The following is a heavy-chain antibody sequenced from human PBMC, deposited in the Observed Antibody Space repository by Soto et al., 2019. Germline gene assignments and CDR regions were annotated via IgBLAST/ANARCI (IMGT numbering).Heavy chain of an antibody. D-gene: IGHD3-16*02. CDR2: INHSGST. Sequence: QVQLQQWGAGLLKPSETLSLTCAVYGGSFSGSYWSWIRQPPGKGLEWIGEINHSGSTNYNPSLKSPATISADTSQNPFSLKLSPVTAADAALYYCARADMITCGGVIVRTYYFDYWGQGTLVTVSS. J-gene: IGHJ4*02. CDR3: ARADMITCGGVIVRTYYFDY. V-gene: IGHV4-34*01. CDR1: GGSFSGSY.